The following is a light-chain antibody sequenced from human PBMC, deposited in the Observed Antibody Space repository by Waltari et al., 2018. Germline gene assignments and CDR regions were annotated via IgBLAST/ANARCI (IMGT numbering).Light chain of an antibody. CDR2: EVS. J-gene: IGLJ3*02. CDR3: TSYTSISTRV. CDR1: SSDVGGYNH. Sequence: QSALTQPASVSGSPGQSITTSCTGTSSDVGGYNHFSWYQQLPGKTPKLIISEVSNRPSGVSDRFSGSKSGNTASLTISGLQAEDEADYYCTSYTSISTRVFGGGTKLTVL. V-gene: IGLV2-14*01.